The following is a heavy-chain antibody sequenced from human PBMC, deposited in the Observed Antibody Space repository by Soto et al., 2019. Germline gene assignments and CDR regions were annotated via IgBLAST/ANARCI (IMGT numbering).Heavy chain of an antibody. Sequence: PSETLSLTCTVSGGPISSGGYYWSWIRQHPGKGLEWIGYIYYSGSTYYNPSLKSRVTISVDTSKNQFSLKLSSVTAADTAVYYCARDSVTTGYEDGVVWGQGTTVTVSS. J-gene: IGHJ6*02. CDR1: GGPISSGGYY. V-gene: IGHV4-31*03. CDR3: ARDSVTTGYEDGVV. D-gene: IGHD4-17*01. CDR2: IYYSGST.